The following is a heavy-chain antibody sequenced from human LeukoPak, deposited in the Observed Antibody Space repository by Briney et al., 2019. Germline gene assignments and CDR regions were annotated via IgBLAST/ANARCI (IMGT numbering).Heavy chain of an antibody. CDR3: ARWGNYDSSGYYPDY. CDR2: ICTSGST. J-gene: IGHJ4*02. CDR1: GASISSGNSY. Sequence: SETLSLTCTVSGASISSGNSYWRWIRQPGGKGLEWIGHICTSGSTNYNPSLKSRVTISVDTSKNQFSLKLSSVTAADTAVYYCARWGNYDSSGYYPDYWGQGTLVTVSS. D-gene: IGHD3-22*01. V-gene: IGHV4-61*09.